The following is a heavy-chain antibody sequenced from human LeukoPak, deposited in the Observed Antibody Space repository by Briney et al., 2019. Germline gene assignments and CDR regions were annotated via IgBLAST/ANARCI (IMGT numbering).Heavy chain of an antibody. J-gene: IGHJ4*02. CDR3: ARINAVTTNPGSFDY. Sequence: ASVKVSCKASGYTFTSFGISWVRQAPGQGLEWMGWIGANNGNTNYAQKLQGRVTVTTDTSTNTAYMELRSLRTDDPAVYYCARINAVTTNPGSFDYWGQGTLLTVPS. CDR1: GYTFTSFG. CDR2: IGANNGNT. V-gene: IGHV1-18*01. D-gene: IGHD4-17*01.